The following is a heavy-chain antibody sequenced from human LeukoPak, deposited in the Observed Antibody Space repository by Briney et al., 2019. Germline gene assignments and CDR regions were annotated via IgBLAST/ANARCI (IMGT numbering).Heavy chain of an antibody. CDR3: TRLTYNWNSIDY. V-gene: IGHV4-39*01. J-gene: IGHJ4*02. CDR2: IYYIGST. CDR1: GDSLSSGSYY. Sequence: PSETLSLTCSVSGDSLSSGSYYWGWIRQPPGKGLEWIGIIYYIGSTYYNPSLKSRVTISIDTSKNQFSLKLSSVTAADTAVYYCTRLTYNWNSIDYWGQGTLVTVSS. D-gene: IGHD1-7*01.